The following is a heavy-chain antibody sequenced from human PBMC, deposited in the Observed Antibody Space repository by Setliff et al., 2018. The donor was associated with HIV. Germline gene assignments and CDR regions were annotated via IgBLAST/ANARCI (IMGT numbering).Heavy chain of an antibody. V-gene: IGHV4-38-2*02. CDR2: IYHSGST. J-gene: IGHJ4*02. CDR3: ARLWDTELGDY. D-gene: IGHD5-18*01. Sequence: SETLSLTCTVSGYSISSGYYWGWIRQPPGKGLEWIGSIYHSGSTYYNPSLKSRVTISVDTSKNQFSLKLSSVTAADTAVYYCARLWDTELGDYWGQGTLVTVSS. CDR1: GYSISSGYY.